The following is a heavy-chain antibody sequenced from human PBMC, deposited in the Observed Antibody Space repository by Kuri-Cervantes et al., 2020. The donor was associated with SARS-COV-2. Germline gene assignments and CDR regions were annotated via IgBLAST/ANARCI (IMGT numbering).Heavy chain of an antibody. CDR1: GFFFGAYS. CDR2: LSFDGNND. CDR3: ARERGPDADGFDI. J-gene: IGHJ3*02. Sequence: GESLKISCAAPGFFFGAYSMHWVRQAPGKGLEWVAGLSFDGNNDYYTQSVKGRFTISRDNSNNTLFLHMDSPRGDDTAVYYCARERGPDADGFDIWGQGTMVTVSS. V-gene: IGHV3-30-3*01. D-gene: IGHD3-10*01.